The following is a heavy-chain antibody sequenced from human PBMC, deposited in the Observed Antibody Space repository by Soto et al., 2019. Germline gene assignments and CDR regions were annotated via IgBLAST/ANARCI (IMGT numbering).Heavy chain of an antibody. CDR2: INPSGGST. CDR1: GYTFTSYY. Sequence: ASVKVSCKASGYTFTSYYMHWVRQAPGQGLEWMGIINPSGGSTSYTQKFQGRVTMTRDTSTSTVYMELSSLRSEDTAVYYCASQLRFLEWSNNWFDPWGQGTLVTVSS. D-gene: IGHD3-3*01. J-gene: IGHJ5*02. CDR3: ASQLRFLEWSNNWFDP. V-gene: IGHV1-46*01.